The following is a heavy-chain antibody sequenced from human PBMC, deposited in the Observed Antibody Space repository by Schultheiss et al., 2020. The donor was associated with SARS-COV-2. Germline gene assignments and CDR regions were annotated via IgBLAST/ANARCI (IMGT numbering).Heavy chain of an antibody. CDR3: AREGIQMATITCFDY. J-gene: IGHJ4*02. CDR2: IWYDGSNK. D-gene: IGHD5-24*01. CDR1: GFTFSSYA. V-gene: IGHV3-30*01. Sequence: GGSLRLSCAASGFTFSSYAMHWVRQAPGKGLEWVAVIWYDGSNKYYADSVKGRFTISRDNFKNTLYLQMNSLRAEDTAVYFCAREGIQMATITCFDYWGQGTLVTVSS.